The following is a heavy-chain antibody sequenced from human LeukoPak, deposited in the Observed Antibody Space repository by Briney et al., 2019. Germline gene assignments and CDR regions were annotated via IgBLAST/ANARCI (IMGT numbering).Heavy chain of an antibody. CDR3: ARGLTFDY. CDR2: IYYSGST. V-gene: IGHV4-39*01. CDR1: GGSISSSSYY. Sequence: SETLSLTCTVSGGSISSSSYYWGWIRQPPGKGLEWIGSIYYSGSTYYNPSLKSRVTISVDTSKNQFSLKLSSVTAADTAVYYCARGLTFDYWGQGALVTVSS. J-gene: IGHJ4*02.